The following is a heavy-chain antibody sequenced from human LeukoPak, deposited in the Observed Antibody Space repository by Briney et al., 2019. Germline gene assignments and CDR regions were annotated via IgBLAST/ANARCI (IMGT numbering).Heavy chain of an antibody. CDR1: GFTFSSYS. CDR2: ISSSSSYI. V-gene: IGHV3-21*01. Sequence: PGGSLRLSCAASGFTFSSYSMNWVRQAPGKGLEWVSPISSSSSYIYYADSVKGRFTISRDNAKNSLYLQMNSLRAEDTAVYYCAREAVLGIGAYYYYGMDVWGQGTTVTVSS. D-gene: IGHD2-15*01. CDR3: AREAVLGIGAYYYYGMDV. J-gene: IGHJ6*02.